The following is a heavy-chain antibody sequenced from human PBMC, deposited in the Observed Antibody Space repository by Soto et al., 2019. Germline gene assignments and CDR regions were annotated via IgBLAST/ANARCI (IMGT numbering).Heavy chain of an antibody. CDR2: MNPNSGNT. D-gene: IGHD2-8*01. CDR1: GYTFTSYD. Sequence: SVKVSCKASGYTFTSYDINWVRQATGQGLEWMGWMNPNSGNTGYAQKFQGRVTMTRNTSISTAYMELSSLRSEDTAVYYCARGGRYCTNGVCRYYFDYWGQGTLVTVSS. J-gene: IGHJ4*02. CDR3: ARGGRYCTNGVCRYYFDY. V-gene: IGHV1-8*01.